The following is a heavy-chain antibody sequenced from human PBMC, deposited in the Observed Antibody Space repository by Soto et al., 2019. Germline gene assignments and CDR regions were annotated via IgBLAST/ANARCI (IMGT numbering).Heavy chain of an antibody. J-gene: IGHJ5*02. CDR1: GFTFSSYS. CDR2: ISSSSSYI. Sequence: EVQLVESGGGLVKPGGSLRLSCAASGFTFSSYSMNWVRQAPGKGLEWVSSISSSSSYIYYADSVKGRFTISRDNAKNSLYLQRNSLRAEDTAVYYCARDRGPIEPFDPWGQGTLVTVSS. CDR3: ARDRGPIEPFDP. V-gene: IGHV3-21*01.